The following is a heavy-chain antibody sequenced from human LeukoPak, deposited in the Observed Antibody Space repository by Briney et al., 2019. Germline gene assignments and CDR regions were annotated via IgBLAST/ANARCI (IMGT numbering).Heavy chain of an antibody. V-gene: IGHV1-2*02. J-gene: IGHJ5*02. CDR2: SDLNTGGR. D-gene: IGHD3-3*01. Sequence: ASVKVSFKATGYSCTGCYIHWVRQPPGQGLEWMGWSDLNTGGRNYAQQFQGRVNMIRDTSIRTAFMQLSNRRSADTAVYYCASFGVGAWGQGTLVSVSA. CDR3: ASFGVGA. CDR1: GYSCTGCY.